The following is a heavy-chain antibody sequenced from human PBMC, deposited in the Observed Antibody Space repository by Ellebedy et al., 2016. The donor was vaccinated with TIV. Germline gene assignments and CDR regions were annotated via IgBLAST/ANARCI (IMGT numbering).Heavy chain of an antibody. Sequence: ASVKASCKASGYTFTGYYMHWVRQAPGQGLEWMGWINPNSGGTNYAQKFQGWVTMTRDTSISTAYMELSRLRSDDTAVYYCARGSMVRGVDHYYFDYWGQGTLVTVSS. CDR3: ARGSMVRGVDHYYFDY. CDR2: INPNSGGT. J-gene: IGHJ4*02. V-gene: IGHV1-2*04. D-gene: IGHD3-10*01. CDR1: GYTFTGYY.